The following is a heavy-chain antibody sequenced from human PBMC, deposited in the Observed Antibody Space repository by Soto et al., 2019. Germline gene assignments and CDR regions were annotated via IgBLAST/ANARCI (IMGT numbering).Heavy chain of an antibody. V-gene: IGHV3-74*01. CDR1: GFTFSRYW. D-gene: IGHD3-3*01. CDR2: INSDGSSI. J-gene: IGHJ4*02. CDR3: ARLPVDTITSLNY. Sequence: EVQLVESGGDLVQPGGFLRLSCATSGFTFSRYWMHWVRQVPGKGLVWVSRINSDGSSISYSDSVKCRFTSCRDNANNTLYLHMKYLRVADTAVYYCARLPVDTITSLNYWGQGTLVTVSS.